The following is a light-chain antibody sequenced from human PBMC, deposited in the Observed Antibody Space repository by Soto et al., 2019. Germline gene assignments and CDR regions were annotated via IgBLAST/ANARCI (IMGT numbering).Light chain of an antibody. V-gene: IGLV2-14*03. CDR1: NNDIGGYNS. CDR2: GVT. Sequence: QSALTQPASVSGSPGQSITISCTGSNNDIGGYNSVSWYQQHPDKAPKLLIFGVTNRPSGVSDRFSGSKSGNTASLTISALQAEDEADYYCTSYAGSNNLVFGGGTKLTVL. J-gene: IGLJ2*01. CDR3: TSYAGSNNLV.